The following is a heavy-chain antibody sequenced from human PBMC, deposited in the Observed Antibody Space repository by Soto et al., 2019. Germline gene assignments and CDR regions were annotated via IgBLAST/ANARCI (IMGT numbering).Heavy chain of an antibody. J-gene: IGHJ2*01. Sequence: GGSLRLSCAASGFTFSSYAMSWVCQAPGKGLEWVSAISGSGGSTYYADSVKGRFTISRDNSKNILYLQMNSLRAEDTAVYYCAKDSDFRDRIFWYFDLWGRGTLVTVS. CDR3: AKDSDFRDRIFWYFDL. CDR1: GFTFSSYA. CDR2: ISGSGGST. V-gene: IGHV3-23*01. D-gene: IGHD2-15*01.